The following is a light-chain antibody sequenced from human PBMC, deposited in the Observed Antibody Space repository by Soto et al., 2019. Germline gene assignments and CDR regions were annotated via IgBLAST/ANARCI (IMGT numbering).Light chain of an antibody. CDR3: QQYNNYLGT. CDR2: RAS. Sequence: DTQMTQSPSTLSASVGDRVTITCWASQSINNWLAWYQQRPGKAPNLLIYRASSVESGVPSRFSGSGYGTEFTLTIDSVQPDDSATYYCQQYNNYLGTFGQGTRVEIK. CDR1: QSINNW. J-gene: IGKJ1*01. V-gene: IGKV1-5*03.